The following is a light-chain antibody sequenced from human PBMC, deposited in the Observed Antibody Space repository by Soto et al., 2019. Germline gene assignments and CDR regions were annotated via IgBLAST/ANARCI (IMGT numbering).Light chain of an antibody. Sequence: DIQMTQSPSSLSASVGDRVTITCQASQDISNYLNWYQQKPGKAPKLLIYATSNLHSGVPSRFSGAGSGTDFTLTINSLQPEDFATYYCQQSYSTPYTFGQGTKL. CDR2: ATS. V-gene: IGKV1-39*01. J-gene: IGKJ2*01. CDR3: QQSYSTPYT. CDR1: QDISNY.